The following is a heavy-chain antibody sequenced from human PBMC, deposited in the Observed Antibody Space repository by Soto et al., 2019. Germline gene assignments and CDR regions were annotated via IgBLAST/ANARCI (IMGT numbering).Heavy chain of an antibody. CDR1: GFTVDNDY. CDR3: AKVGRGSGSHYNSFGY. V-gene: IGHV3-53*01. CDR2: IYSTGTT. J-gene: IGHJ4*02. Sequence: EVQLVESGGGLIQPGGSLKLSCAASGFTVDNDYMSWVRQAPGKGLEWVSLIYSTGTTKYADSVKGRFTVSRDNAKNTLYLEMNSLRAEDTAVYYCAKVGRGSGSHYNSFGYWGQGTLVTVSS. D-gene: IGHD3-10*01.